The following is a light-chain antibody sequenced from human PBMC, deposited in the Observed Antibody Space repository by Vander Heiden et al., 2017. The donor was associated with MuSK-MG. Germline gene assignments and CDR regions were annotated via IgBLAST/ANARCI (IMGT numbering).Light chain of an antibody. CDR1: QSISSY. V-gene: IGKV1-39*01. Sequence: DIQLTQSPSSLSAAVGRRVTTTCRTHQSISSYLNWYQQTPGKAPQLLIYAASSLQSGVPSRFSGSGSGTDSTLTISSLQPEDFATYYCQRSYTTPRTFGPGTKVEIK. J-gene: IGKJ3*01. CDR3: QRSYTTPRT. CDR2: AAS.